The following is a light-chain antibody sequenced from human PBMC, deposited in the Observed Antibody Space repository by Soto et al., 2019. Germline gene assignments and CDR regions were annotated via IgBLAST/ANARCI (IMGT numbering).Light chain of an antibody. Sequence: TQMTPSPSSLSASVGRRGTITCQASQDIKKCLNWYQQKPGKAPKLLIHDASTLETGVPSRFSGSGSGTDFTFIINSLQHEDFATYFCQAFDNLPSITFGQGTRLDIK. CDR3: QAFDNLPSIT. CDR2: DAS. CDR1: QDIKKC. J-gene: IGKJ5*01. V-gene: IGKV1-33*01.